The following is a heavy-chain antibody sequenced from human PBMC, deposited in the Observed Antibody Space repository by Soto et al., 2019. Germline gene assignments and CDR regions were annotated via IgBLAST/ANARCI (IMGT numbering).Heavy chain of an antibody. CDR1: GGTFSSYT. CDR3: ARGGFYVFWSGYYRSWFDP. Sequence: QVQLVQSGAEVKKPGSSVKASCKASGGTFSSYTISWVRQAPGQGLEWMGRIIPILGIANYAQKFQGRVTITADKSTSTAYRGLSSMRSEDTAVNYCARGGFYVFWSGYYRSWFDPWGQGTLVTVSS. V-gene: IGHV1-69*02. J-gene: IGHJ5*02. CDR2: IIPILGIA. D-gene: IGHD3-3*01.